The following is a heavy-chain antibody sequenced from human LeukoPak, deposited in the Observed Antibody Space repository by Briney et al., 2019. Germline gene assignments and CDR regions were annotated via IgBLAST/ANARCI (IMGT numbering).Heavy chain of an antibody. J-gene: IGHJ1*01. D-gene: IGHD2-21*02. CDR3: AKDGDWGRYKH. V-gene: IGHV3-23*01. CDR2: ISPSGGIT. CDR1: GFTFSSHG. Sequence: GGSLRLSCAASGFTFSSHGMNWVRQAPGKGLEWVSGISPSGGITYYTDSVKGRFTISRDNSKNTQSLQMNSLRAEDTAVYYCAKDGDWGRYKHWGQGTLVTVSS.